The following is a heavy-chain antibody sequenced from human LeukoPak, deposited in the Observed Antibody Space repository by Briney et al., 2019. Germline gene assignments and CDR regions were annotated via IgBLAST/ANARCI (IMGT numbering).Heavy chain of an antibody. Sequence: AGGSLRLSCVASGFTFSSYSMNWVRQAPGKGLEWASSISSSSSYIYYADSVKGRFTISRDNAKNSLYLQMKSPRAEDTAVYYCARERDASDAFDIWGQGTMVTVSS. J-gene: IGHJ3*02. CDR3: ARERDASDAFDI. D-gene: IGHD5-24*01. V-gene: IGHV3-21*01. CDR1: GFTFSSYS. CDR2: ISSSSSYI.